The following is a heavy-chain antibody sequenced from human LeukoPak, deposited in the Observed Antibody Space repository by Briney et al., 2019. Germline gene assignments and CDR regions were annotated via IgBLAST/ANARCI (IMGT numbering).Heavy chain of an antibody. J-gene: IGHJ4*02. Sequence: PSETLSLTCTVSGYYINNGYYWGWIRQPPEKGLELIGTIYHSGNTYYNPSFKSRVTISVDTSKNQFSLKLSSLTAADTAVYYCARVDDGSGYYFLDYWGQGILVTVSS. CDR3: ARVDDGSGYYFLDY. V-gene: IGHV4-38-2*02. D-gene: IGHD3-22*01. CDR1: GYYINNGYY. CDR2: IYHSGNT.